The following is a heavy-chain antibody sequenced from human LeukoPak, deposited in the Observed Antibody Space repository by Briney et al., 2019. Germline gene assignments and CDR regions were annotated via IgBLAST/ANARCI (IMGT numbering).Heavy chain of an antibody. CDR3: ARFDYAEYYFDY. V-gene: IGHV4-39*07. J-gene: IGHJ4*02. D-gene: IGHD4-17*01. Sequence: SETLSLTCSVSGGSISSSSYYWGWLRQPTGRGLERIGSIYYSGSTYYNPSLKSRVTMSVDTSKNQFSLKLTSVTAADTAIYYCARFDYAEYYFDYWGQGTLVTVSS. CDR1: GGSISSSSYY. CDR2: IYYSGST.